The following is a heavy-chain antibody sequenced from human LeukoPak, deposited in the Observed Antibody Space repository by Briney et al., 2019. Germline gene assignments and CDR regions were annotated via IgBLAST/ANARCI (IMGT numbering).Heavy chain of an antibody. V-gene: IGHV3-9*03. J-gene: IGHJ4*02. CDR1: GFTFDDYA. CDR2: ISWNSGSI. CDR3: AKGYGSGSYYNPYYFDY. Sequence: GGSLRLSCAASGFTFDDYAMHWVRHAPGKGLEWVSGISWNSGSIVYADSVKGRFTISRDKEKNSMYLQMNSLRAEDMALYYCAKGYGSGSYYNPYYFDYWGQGTLVTVSS. D-gene: IGHD3-10*01.